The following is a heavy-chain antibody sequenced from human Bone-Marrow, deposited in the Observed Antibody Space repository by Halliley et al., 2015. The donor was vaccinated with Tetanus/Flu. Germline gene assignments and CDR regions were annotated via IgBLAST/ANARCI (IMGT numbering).Heavy chain of an antibody. J-gene: IGHJ4*02. Sequence: SLRLSCAASGFTFSSFAMNWVRQSPGKGLEWIGEIYHTGSTSYNPSLQSRVTISLDKSKKQFSLTLNSVTAADTAMYYCARELSMSEWSFNFDSWGQGTLVTVSS. CDR3: ARELSMSEWSFNFDS. V-gene: IGHV4-4*02. D-gene: IGHD3-3*01. CDR1: GFTFSSFAM. CDR2: IYHTGST.